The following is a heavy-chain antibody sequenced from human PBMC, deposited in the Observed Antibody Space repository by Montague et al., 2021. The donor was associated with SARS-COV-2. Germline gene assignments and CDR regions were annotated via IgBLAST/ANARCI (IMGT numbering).Heavy chain of an antibody. CDR2: TYYNSKCLS. Sequence: CAISGDRVSIKSVAWNWIRQSPSRGLAWLGRTYYNSKCLSHYAXXXKXXLLITPDTSKNQVSLQLNSVIHEDTAVYFCPSSGITLTGLDAFDIWGQGAMVTASS. CDR1: GDRVSIKSVA. D-gene: IGHD3-9*01. J-gene: IGHJ3*02. V-gene: IGHV6-1*01. CDR3: PSSGITLTGLDAFDI.